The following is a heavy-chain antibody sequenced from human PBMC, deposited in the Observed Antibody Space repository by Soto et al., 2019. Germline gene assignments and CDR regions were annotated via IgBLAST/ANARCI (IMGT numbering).Heavy chain of an antibody. CDR1: GFTFSSYW. Sequence: GGSLRLPCAASGFTFSSYWMSWVRQAPGKGLEWVANIKQDGSEKYYVDSVKGRFTISRDNAKNSLYLQMNSLRAEDTAVYYCARSGVRDGYNYYYYYGMDVWGQGTTVTVSS. CDR3: ARSGVRDGYNYYYYYGMDV. D-gene: IGHD5-12*01. CDR2: IKQDGSEK. V-gene: IGHV3-7*01. J-gene: IGHJ6*02.